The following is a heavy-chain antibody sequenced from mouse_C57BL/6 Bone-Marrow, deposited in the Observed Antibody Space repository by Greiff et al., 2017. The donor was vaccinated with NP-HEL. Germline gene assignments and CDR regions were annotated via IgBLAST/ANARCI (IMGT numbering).Heavy chain of an antibody. Sequence: VQLQQPGAELARPGASVKLSCKASGYTFTSYGISWVKQRTGRGLEWIGEIYPRSGNTYYNEKFKGKATLTADKSSSTAYMELSSLTSEDSAVYFGARGGDGYYVWYFDVWGTGTTVTVSS. V-gene: IGHV1-81*01. J-gene: IGHJ1*03. CDR2: IYPRSGNT. CDR3: ARGGDGYYVWYFDV. CDR1: GYTFTSYG. D-gene: IGHD2-3*01.